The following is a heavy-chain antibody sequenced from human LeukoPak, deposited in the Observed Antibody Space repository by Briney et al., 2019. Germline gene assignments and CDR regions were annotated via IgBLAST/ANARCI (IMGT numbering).Heavy chain of an antibody. CDR1: GGSFSGYY. J-gene: IGHJ4*02. Sequence: KSSETLSLTCAVYGGSFSGYYWSWIRQPPGKGLEWIGEISHSGSTNYNPSLKSRVTISVDTSKNQFSLKLRSVTAADTAVYYCARGRVYDYVWGSYRYSSYFDYWGQGTLVTVSS. D-gene: IGHD3-16*02. CDR2: ISHSGST. V-gene: IGHV4-34*01. CDR3: ARGRVYDYVWGSYRYSSYFDY.